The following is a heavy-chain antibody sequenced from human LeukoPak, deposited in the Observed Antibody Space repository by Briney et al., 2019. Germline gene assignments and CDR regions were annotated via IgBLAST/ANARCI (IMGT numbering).Heavy chain of an antibody. J-gene: IGHJ5*02. V-gene: IGHV4-34*01. CDR3: ARVACSGGSCYFKGDWFDP. CDR2: INHSGST. D-gene: IGHD2-15*01. Sequence: PSETLSLTCAAYGGSFSGYYWSWIRQPPGKGLEWIGEINHSGSTNYNPSLKSRVTISVDTSKNQFSLKLSSVTAADTAVYYCARVACSGGSCYFKGDWFDPWGQGTLVTVSS. CDR1: GGSFSGYY.